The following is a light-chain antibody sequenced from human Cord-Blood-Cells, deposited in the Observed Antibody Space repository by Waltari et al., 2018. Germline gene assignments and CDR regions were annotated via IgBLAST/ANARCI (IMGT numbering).Light chain of an antibody. CDR1: SSDVGGYNY. Sequence: QSALTQPPSASGSPGQPVPIPCTETSSDVGGYNYVPWYQQHPGKAPKLMIYEVSKRPSGVPDRFSGSKSGNTASLTVSGLQAEDEADYYCSSYAGSNNFVFGGGTKLTVL. J-gene: IGLJ2*01. CDR3: SSYAGSNNFV. V-gene: IGLV2-8*01. CDR2: EVS.